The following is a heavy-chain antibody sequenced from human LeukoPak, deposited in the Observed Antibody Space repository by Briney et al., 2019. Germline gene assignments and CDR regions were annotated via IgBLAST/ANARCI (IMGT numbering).Heavy chain of an antibody. D-gene: IGHD1-7*01. J-gene: IGHJ4*02. CDR3: AREEITGTTPGY. V-gene: IGHV4-61*02. Sequence: PSETLSLTCTVSGGSISSGSYYWSWIRQPAGKGLEWIGRIYTSGSTNYNPSLKSRVTISVDTSKNQFSLKLSSVTAADTAVYYCAREEITGTTPGYWGQGTLVTVPS. CDR1: GGSISSGSYY. CDR2: IYTSGST.